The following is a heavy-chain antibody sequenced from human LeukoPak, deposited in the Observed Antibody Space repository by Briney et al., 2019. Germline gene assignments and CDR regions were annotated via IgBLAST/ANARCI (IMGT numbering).Heavy chain of an antibody. Sequence: GESLKISCKDSGHSFTSYWIGWVRPMPGKGLGWMGIIYPGDSDTRYSPSFQGQVTISADKSISTAYLQWSSLKASDTAMYYCARAEAYSSSRYYFDYWGQGTLVTASS. CDR3: ARAEAYSSSRYYFDY. D-gene: IGHD6-13*01. CDR1: GHSFTSYW. J-gene: IGHJ4*02. V-gene: IGHV5-51*01. CDR2: IYPGDSDT.